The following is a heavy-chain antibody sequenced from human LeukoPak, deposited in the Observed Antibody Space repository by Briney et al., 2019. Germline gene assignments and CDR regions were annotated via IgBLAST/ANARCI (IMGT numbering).Heavy chain of an antibody. Sequence: GGSLRLSCAASGFTFSSYAMSWVRQAPGKGLEWVSAISGSGGSTYYADSVKGRFTISRDNSKNTLYLQMNSLRAEDTAVYYCAKGRTYYDYVWGSYPFDYWGQGTMVTVSS. CDR2: ISGSGGST. CDR1: GFTFSSYA. J-gene: IGHJ4*03. CDR3: AKGRTYYDYVWGSYPFDY. V-gene: IGHV3-23*01. D-gene: IGHD3-16*01.